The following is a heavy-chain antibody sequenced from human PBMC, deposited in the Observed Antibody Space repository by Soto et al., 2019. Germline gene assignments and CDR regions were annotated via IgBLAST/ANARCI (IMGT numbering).Heavy chain of an antibody. CDR2: IIPILNIT. Sequence: SVKVSCKASGGAFNTFTINWVRQAPGQGLEWMAKIIPILNITHYAQNFQGRVTISADKSTSTAYMELSSLRSDDTAVYFCARGSYYDILSASSARSSNADSWGQGTQVTVSS. D-gene: IGHD3-9*01. CDR3: ARGSYYDILSASSARSSNADS. V-gene: IGHV1-69*02. CDR1: GGAFNTFT. J-gene: IGHJ4*02.